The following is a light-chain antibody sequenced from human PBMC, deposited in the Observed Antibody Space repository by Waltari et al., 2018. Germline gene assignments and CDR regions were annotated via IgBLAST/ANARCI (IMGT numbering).Light chain of an antibody. J-gene: IGKJ4*01. CDR1: QGISSF. V-gene: IGKV1-39*01. CDR2: AAL. Sequence: IQLTQSPSSLSASVGDRVTITCRASQGISSFLAWYQQKPGKAPKLQIYAALPLQSVVPPRXGGSGSGTDFTLTISSLQPEDFATYYCQQSYSTPRTFGGGTKVEIK. CDR3: QQSYSTPRT.